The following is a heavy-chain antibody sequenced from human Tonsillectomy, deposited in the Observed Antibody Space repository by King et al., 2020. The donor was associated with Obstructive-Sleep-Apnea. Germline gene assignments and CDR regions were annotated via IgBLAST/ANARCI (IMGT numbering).Heavy chain of an antibody. CDR2: ISSISSTL. CDR1: GFTFSSYS. V-gene: IGHV3-48*04. D-gene: IGHD6-6*01. Sequence: ELQLVQSGGGLVQPGGSLRLSCAASGFTFSSYSMNWVRQAPGKGLEWVSYISSISSTLYYADSVKGRFTISRDNAKNSLYLQMNSLRAVDTAADYCARQYSSPLYSFDYWGQGTLVTVSP. CDR3: ARQYSSPLYSFDY. J-gene: IGHJ4*02.